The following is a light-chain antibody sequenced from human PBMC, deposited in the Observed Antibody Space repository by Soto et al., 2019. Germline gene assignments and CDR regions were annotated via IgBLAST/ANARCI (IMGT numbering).Light chain of an antibody. CDR3: SSYTSDSSYV. CDR1: SSDVGLYAY. CDR2: AVS. V-gene: IGLV2-14*01. Sequence: QSALTQPASVSGSPGQSITISCTGTSSDVGLYAYVSWYQQHPGKAPQLMIYAVSNRPSGVSNRFSASKSGNTASLFISGLQAEDEADYYFSSYTSDSSYVFGSGTKVTVL. J-gene: IGLJ1*01.